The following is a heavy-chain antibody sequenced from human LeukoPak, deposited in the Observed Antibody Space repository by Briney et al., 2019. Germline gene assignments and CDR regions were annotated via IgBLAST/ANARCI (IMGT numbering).Heavy chain of an antibody. J-gene: IGHJ4*02. Sequence: GGSLRLSCAASGFTFSSYAMSWVRQAPGKGLEWVSAISGSGGSAYYADSVKGRFTISRDNSKNTLYLQMNSLRAEDTAVYYCAKLGSSPKFHTGDYWGQGTLVTVSS. CDR3: AKLGSSPKFHTGDY. CDR1: GFTFSSYA. V-gene: IGHV3-23*01. D-gene: IGHD6-6*01. CDR2: ISGSGGSA.